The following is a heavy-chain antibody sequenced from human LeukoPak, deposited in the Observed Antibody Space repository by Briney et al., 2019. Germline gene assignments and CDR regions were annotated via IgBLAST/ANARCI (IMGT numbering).Heavy chain of an antibody. CDR2: ISYDGSNK. Sequence: GGSLRLSCAASGFTFSSYGMLWVRQAPGKGLEWVAVISYDGSNKYYADSVKGRFTISRDNSKNTLYLQMNSLRAEDTAVYYCAKSPIVVVTAIPYYFDYWGQGTLVTVSS. J-gene: IGHJ4*02. D-gene: IGHD2-21*02. V-gene: IGHV3-30*18. CDR3: AKSPIVVVTAIPYYFDY. CDR1: GFTFSSYG.